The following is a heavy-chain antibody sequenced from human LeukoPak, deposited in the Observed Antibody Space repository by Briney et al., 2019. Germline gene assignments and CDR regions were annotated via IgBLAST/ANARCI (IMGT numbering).Heavy chain of an antibody. CDR3: AMLPVNYYDRRYWFDP. Sequence: ASVKVSCKASGYTFTTYYIHWVRQAPGQGLEWLGIINPSGGSTTYAQKFQGRVTMTRDTSTSTVYMELSSLRSEDTAVYYCAMLPVNYYDRRYWFDPWGQGTLVTVSS. J-gene: IGHJ5*02. CDR1: GYTFTTYY. V-gene: IGHV1-46*01. CDR2: INPSGGST. D-gene: IGHD3-22*01.